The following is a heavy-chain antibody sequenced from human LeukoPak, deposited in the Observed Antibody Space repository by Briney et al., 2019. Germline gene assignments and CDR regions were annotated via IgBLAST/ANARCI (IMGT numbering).Heavy chain of an antibody. D-gene: IGHD4-17*01. V-gene: IGHV4-59*08. J-gene: IGHJ5*02. CDR2: LHYSGST. CDR1: SASMSNYC. CDR3: AKHDSGYNWFDP. Sequence: SSETMSLTCTVSSASMSNYCWSWVRQSPGKGLEWIGYLHYSGSTDYNPSLKNPVTILVDTSKNQFSLNLSSVTAADTAVYYCAKHDSGYNWFDPWGQGTLVTVSS.